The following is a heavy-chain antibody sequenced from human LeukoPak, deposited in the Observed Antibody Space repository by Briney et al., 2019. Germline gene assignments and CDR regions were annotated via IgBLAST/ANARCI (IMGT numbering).Heavy chain of an antibody. CDR1: GYSIRGGYY. J-gene: IGHJ4*02. V-gene: IGHV4-38-2*01. D-gene: IGHD2-2*01. CDR2: MFHNQTT. Sequence: SETLSLTCAVSGYSIRGGYYWAWIRQPPGKGLEWIGTMFHNQTTYYNPSLKTRVTLSVDVSQNQFSLKLNSVTATDTAVYYCATNIVVVPAALDHRGQGTLVTVSS. CDR3: ATNIVVVPAALDH.